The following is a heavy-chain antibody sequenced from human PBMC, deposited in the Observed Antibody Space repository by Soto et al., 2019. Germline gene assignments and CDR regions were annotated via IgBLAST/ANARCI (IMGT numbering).Heavy chain of an antibody. CDR2: IYHSLSI. J-gene: IGHJ4*02. CDR3: ARHGGHYFDY. Sequence: QVQLQQWGAGLLKPSETLSLTCAVYSGSFSGYYWSWIHQPPGKGLEWIGEIYHSLSIVYNPSLKSRVTLSGDSSKNQFSLKLSSVPAAETAVYYCARHGGHYFDYWGQGPLVTVSS. CDR1: SGSFSGYY. V-gene: IGHV4-34*01. D-gene: IGHD3-16*01.